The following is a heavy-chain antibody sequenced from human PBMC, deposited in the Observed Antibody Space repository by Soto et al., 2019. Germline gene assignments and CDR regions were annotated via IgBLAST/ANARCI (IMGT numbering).Heavy chain of an antibody. CDR2: MYNTGST. CDR1: GGSISSYY. J-gene: IGHJ6*02. Sequence: QVRLQESDPGLVKPSETLSLTCTVSGGSISSYYWSWIRQPPGKGLEWIGYMYNTGSTIYNPSLKSRVTISVDTSKNQFSLKLNSVTAADTVVYYCARDLWGYCGADCYPLDVWGQGTTVTVSS. CDR3: ARDLWGYCGADCYPLDV. D-gene: IGHD2-21*02. V-gene: IGHV4-59*01.